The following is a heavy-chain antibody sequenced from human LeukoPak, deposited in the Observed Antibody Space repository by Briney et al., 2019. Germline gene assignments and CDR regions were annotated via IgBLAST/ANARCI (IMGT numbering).Heavy chain of an antibody. J-gene: IGHJ4*02. Sequence: ASVKVSCKASGYTFTGYYMHWVRQAPGQGLEWMGRINPNSGGANYAQKFQGRVTMTRDTSISTAYMELSRLRSDDTAVHYCARDRPNWNYDYWGQGTLVTVSS. CDR3: ARDRPNWNYDY. CDR2: INPNSGGA. CDR1: GYTFTGYY. V-gene: IGHV1-2*06. D-gene: IGHD1-7*01.